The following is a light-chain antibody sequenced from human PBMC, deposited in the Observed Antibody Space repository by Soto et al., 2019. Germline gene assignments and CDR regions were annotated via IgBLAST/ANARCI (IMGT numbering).Light chain of an antibody. CDR1: SGSATSSYY. Sequence: QTVVTQEPSFSVSPGGTVTLTCGLTSGSATSSYYPSWYQQTPGQTPRTLIYSTNTRSSGVPDRFSGSILGNKAALTITGAQADDESDYYCVIYMGSGISVFGGGTKVTVL. CDR2: STN. V-gene: IGLV8-61*01. CDR3: VIYMGSGISV. J-gene: IGLJ3*02.